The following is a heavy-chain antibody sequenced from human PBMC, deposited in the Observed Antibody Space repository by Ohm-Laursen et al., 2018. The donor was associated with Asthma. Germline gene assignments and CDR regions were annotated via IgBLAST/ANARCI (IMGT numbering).Heavy chain of an antibody. J-gene: IGHJ6*02. CDR2: TYYRSKWYN. D-gene: IGHD6-13*01. CDR3: ARADIAAAGHYYYYGIDV. Sequence: TLSLTCSISGDSVSSNSAAWNWIRQSPSRGLEWLGRTYYRSKWYNDYAVSVKSRITINPDTSKNQFSLQLNSVTPEDTAVYYCARADIAAAGHYYYYGIDVWGQGTTVTVSS. V-gene: IGHV6-1*01. CDR1: GDSVSSNSAA.